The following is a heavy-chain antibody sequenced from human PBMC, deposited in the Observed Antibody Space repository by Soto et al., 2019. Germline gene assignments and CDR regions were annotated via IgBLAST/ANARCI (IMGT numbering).Heavy chain of an antibody. D-gene: IGHD6-13*01. V-gene: IGHV1-69*13. J-gene: IGHJ6*02. CDR3: ARDLAAADPSWYYGMDV. CDR2: IIPIFGTA. Sequence: ASVKVSCKASGGTFSSYAISRVRQAPGQGLEWMGGIIPIFGTANYAQKFQGRVTITADESTSTAYMELSSLRSEDTAVYYFARDLAAADPSWYYGMDVWGQGTTVTVSS. CDR1: GGTFSSYA.